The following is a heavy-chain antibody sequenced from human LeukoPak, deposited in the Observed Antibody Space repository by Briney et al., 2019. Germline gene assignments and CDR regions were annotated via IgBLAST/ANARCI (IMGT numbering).Heavy chain of an antibody. CDR3: AKTHWELRMGETFDY. D-gene: IGHD1-7*01. Sequence: GGSLRLFCAASGFTFRTYAMHWVRQAPGKGLQWVAHIAYDGSNEGYADSVKGRFTISRDNSKNTLYLQMNSLRTEDTAVYFCAKTHWELRMGETFDYWGQGTLVTVSS. CDR1: GFTFRTYA. V-gene: IGHV3-30*18. J-gene: IGHJ4*02. CDR2: IAYDGSNE.